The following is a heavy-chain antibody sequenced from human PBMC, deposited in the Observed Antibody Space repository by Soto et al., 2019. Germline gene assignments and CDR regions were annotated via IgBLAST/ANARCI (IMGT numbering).Heavy chain of an antibody. CDR2: IKRKSDGEAT. D-gene: IGHD2-15*01. Sequence: EVQLVESGGGLVKPGGSLRLSCAASGFSFSNAWMNWVRQAPGKGLEWVGRIKRKSDGEATDYAGPVKGRFTVFRDDSKSAPYLQMNSLKGDDTAVYYCTIGSVEGVWGQGTTVTVS. J-gene: IGHJ6*02. CDR3: TIGSVEGV. V-gene: IGHV3-15*07. CDR1: GFSFSNAW.